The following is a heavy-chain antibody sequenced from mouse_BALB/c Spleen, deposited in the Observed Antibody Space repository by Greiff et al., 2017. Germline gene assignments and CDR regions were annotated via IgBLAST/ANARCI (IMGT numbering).Heavy chain of an antibody. D-gene: IGHD1-2*01. Sequence: EVKLQESGPRLVKPSQTLSLTCSVTGDSITSGYWNWIRKYPGKKLEYMGYISYSGSTYYNPSPKSRISTTRDTSKNQYYLQLNSVTTEDTATYYCARYQGLITTAAMDYWGQGTSVTVSS. CDR2: ISYSGST. CDR1: GDSITSGY. J-gene: IGHJ4*01. CDR3: ARYQGLITTAAMDY. V-gene: IGHV3-8*02.